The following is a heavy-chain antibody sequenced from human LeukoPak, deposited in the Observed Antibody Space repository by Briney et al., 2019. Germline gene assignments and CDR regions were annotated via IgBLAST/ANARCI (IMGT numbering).Heavy chain of an antibody. CDR2: IIPIFGTA. CDR3: ARDPIVQAGYYYGMDV. J-gene: IGHJ6*02. D-gene: IGHD2/OR15-2a*01. CDR1: GGTFSSYA. Sequence: HRASVKVSCKASGGTFSSYAISWVRQAPGQGLEWMGGIIPIFGTANYAQKFQGRVTITTDESTSTAYLDLSRLRSDDSAVYYCARDPIVQAGYYYGMDVWGQGTTVTVSS. V-gene: IGHV1-69*05.